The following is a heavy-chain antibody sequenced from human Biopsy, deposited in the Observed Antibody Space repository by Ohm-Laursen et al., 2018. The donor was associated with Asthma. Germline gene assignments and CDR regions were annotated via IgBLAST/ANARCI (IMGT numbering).Heavy chain of an antibody. J-gene: IGHJ6*02. V-gene: IGHV1-69*01. CDR1: GGTFSNFA. CDR3: ARCQVGYSSGWSLLLKKIYYSGMDV. CDR2: IMTVFGTT. D-gene: IGHD6-19*01. Sequence: SSVKVSCQAPGGTFSNFAISWARQAPGHGLEWLGGIMTVFGTTNYAQKIQGRVTITADESTSTAYMEVTSLRSEDTAIYYCARCQVGYSSGWSLLLKKIYYSGMDVWGQGTAVTVSS.